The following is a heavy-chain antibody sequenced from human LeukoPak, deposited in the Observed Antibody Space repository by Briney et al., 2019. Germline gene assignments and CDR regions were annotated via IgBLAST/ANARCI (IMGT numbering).Heavy chain of an antibody. CDR2: IKQDGSEK. CDR1: GFTFSSYW. V-gene: IGHV3-7*01. CDR3: ARDYKAWSGYYTKYNWFDP. D-gene: IGHD3-3*01. J-gene: IGHJ5*02. Sequence: GGSPRLSCAASGFTFSSYWMSWVRQAPGKGLEWVANIKQDGSEKYYVDSVKGRFTISRDNAKNSLYLQMNSLRAEDTAVYYCARDYKAWSGYYTKYNWFDPWGQGTLVTVSS.